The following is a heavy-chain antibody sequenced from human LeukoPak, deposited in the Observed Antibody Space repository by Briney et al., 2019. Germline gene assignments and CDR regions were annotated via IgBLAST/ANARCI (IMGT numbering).Heavy chain of an antibody. CDR1: GGTFSSYA. CDR3: ARDRDYYDSSGPSGFDY. Sequence: SVKVSCKASGGTFSSYAISWVRQAPGQGLEWMGGIIPIFGTANYAQKFQGRVTMTADESTSTAYMELSSLRAEDTAVYYCARDRDYYDSSGPSGFDYCGQGPLVPVSS. D-gene: IGHD3-22*01. J-gene: IGHJ4*02. V-gene: IGHV1-69*13. CDR2: IIPIFGTA.